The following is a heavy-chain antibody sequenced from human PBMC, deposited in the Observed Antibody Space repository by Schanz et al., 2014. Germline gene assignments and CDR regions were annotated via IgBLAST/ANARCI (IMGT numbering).Heavy chain of an antibody. D-gene: IGHD2-15*01. CDR2: FIPILDVG. V-gene: IGHV1-69*02. J-gene: IGHJ5*02. Sequence: QVQLVQSGAEVKKPGSSVKVSCKASRSTFSSYTISWVRQARGQGLEWVGRFIPILDVGNYAQQFQGRVTFTADKSTSTAYMELSSLRYEDTAVDYCARGRGCAGGSCYSWFDLWGQGTLVTVSS. CDR1: RSTFSSYT. CDR3: ARGRGCAGGSCYSWFDL.